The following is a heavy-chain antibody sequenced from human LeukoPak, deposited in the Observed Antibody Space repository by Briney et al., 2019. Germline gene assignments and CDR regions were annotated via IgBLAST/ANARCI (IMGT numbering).Heavy chain of an antibody. CDR2: INRSGST. Sequence: PSETLSLTCAVYGGSFSGYYWSWIRQPPGKGLEWIGEINRSGSTNYNPFLKSRVTISVDTSKNQFSLKLSSVTAADTAVYYCARGRRVLMVYAIPKPRVNNWFDPWGQGTLVTVSS. CDR1: GGSFSGYY. V-gene: IGHV4-34*01. D-gene: IGHD2-8*01. J-gene: IGHJ5*02. CDR3: ARGRRVLMVYAIPKPRVNNWFDP.